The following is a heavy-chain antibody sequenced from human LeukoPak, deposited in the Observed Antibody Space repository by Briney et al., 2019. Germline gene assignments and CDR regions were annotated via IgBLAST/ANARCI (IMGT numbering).Heavy chain of an antibody. V-gene: IGHV3-23*01. J-gene: IGHJ5*02. Sequence: GGSLRLSCAASGFTFSSYAMSWVRQAPGKGLEWVSAISGSGGSTYYADSVKGRFTISRDNSKNTLYLQMNSLRAEDTAEYYCAKDADSSGWYVNWFDPWGQGTLVTVSP. CDR2: ISGSGGST. CDR1: GFTFSSYA. CDR3: AKDADSSGWYVNWFDP. D-gene: IGHD6-19*01.